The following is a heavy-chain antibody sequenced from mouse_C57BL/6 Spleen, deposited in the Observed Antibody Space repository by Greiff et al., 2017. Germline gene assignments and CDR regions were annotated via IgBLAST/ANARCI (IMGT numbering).Heavy chain of an antibody. V-gene: IGHV5-16*01. CDR2: INYDGSST. CDR1: GFTFSDYY. D-gene: IGHD1-1*01. Sequence: EVKLVESEGGLVQPGSSMKLSCTASGFTFSDYYMAWVRQVPEKGLEWVANINYDGSSTYYLDSLKSRFIISRDNAKNILYLQMSSLKSEDTATYYCARSYGSSYQGYYFDYWGQGTTLTVSS. CDR3: ARSYGSSYQGYYFDY. J-gene: IGHJ2*01.